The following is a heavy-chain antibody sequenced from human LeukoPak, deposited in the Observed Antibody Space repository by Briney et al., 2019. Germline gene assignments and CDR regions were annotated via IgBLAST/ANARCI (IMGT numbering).Heavy chain of an antibody. CDR2: IKEDGSDK. J-gene: IGHJ6*02. CDR3: ARLKSNSIFGLLMSYGMDV. Sequence: PGRSLRLSCAASGFTFSSYAMHWVRQAPGKGLEWVANIKEDGSDKYFVDSVKGRFTISRDNAKRSLYLQMNSLRAEDTAVYYCARLKSNSIFGLLMSYGMDVWGQGTTVTVSS. CDR1: GFTFSSYA. V-gene: IGHV3-7*03. D-gene: IGHD3/OR15-3a*01.